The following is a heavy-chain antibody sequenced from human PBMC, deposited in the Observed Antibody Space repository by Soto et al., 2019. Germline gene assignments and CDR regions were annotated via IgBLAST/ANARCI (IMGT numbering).Heavy chain of an antibody. Sequence: QVQLQESGPGLVKPSQTLSLTCTVSGGSISSSGYYWSWIRQHPGKGLEWVGYIYDSGNTYYNPSLRSRVTISVDTSKNQFSLKLSSVTAADTAVYYCAREEGGGYDHRWFDPWGQGTLFTVSS. V-gene: IGHV4-31*03. J-gene: IGHJ5*02. CDR1: GGSISSSGYY. D-gene: IGHD5-12*01. CDR3: AREEGGGYDHRWFDP. CDR2: IYDSGNT.